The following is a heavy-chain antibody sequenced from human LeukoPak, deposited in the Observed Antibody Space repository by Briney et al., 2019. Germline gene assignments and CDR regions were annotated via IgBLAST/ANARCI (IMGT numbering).Heavy chain of an antibody. D-gene: IGHD2-2*01. J-gene: IGHJ5*02. Sequence: ASVKVSCKASGYTFTISFMHWVRQAPGQGLGGMGIINPSGGSPTYTQKFQGRVTMTRDTSTSTVYMELSSLRSEDTAMYYCARDSSSSSLADPWGQGTLVTVSS. CDR3: ARDSSSSSLADP. V-gene: IGHV1-46*01. CDR1: GYTFTISF. CDR2: INPSGGSP.